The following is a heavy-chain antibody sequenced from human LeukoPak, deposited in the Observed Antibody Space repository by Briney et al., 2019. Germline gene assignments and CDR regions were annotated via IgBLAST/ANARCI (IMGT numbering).Heavy chain of an antibody. CDR2: ISGSGGST. J-gene: IGHJ6*03. Sequence: GGSLRLSCAASGFTFSSYAMIWVRQAPGKGLEWVSAISGSGGSTYYADSVKGRFTISRDNSKNTLYLQMNSLRAEDTAVYYCAKDGFLEWLARPQWIYYMDVWGKGTTVTVSS. CDR3: AKDGFLEWLARPQWIYYMDV. D-gene: IGHD3-3*01. V-gene: IGHV3-23*01. CDR1: GFTFSSYA.